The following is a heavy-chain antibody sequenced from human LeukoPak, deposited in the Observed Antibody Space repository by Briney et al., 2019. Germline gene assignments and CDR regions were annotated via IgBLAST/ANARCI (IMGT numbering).Heavy chain of an antibody. Sequence: GESLKISCKGSGYSFTSYWIGWVRQMPGKGLEWMGIIYPGDSDTRYSPSFQGQVTISADKSISTAYLQWSSLKASDTAMYYCARLDDFWSGSDCYYYGMDVWGQGTTVTVSS. CDR1: GYSFTSYW. V-gene: IGHV5-51*01. D-gene: IGHD3-3*01. CDR2: IYPGDSDT. J-gene: IGHJ6*02. CDR3: ARLDDFWSGSDCYYYGMDV.